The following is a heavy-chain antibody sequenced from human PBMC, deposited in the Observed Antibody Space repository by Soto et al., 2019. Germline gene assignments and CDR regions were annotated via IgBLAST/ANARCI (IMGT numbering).Heavy chain of an antibody. V-gene: IGHV1-18*01. CDR1: GYTFTSYG. CDR3: ARVVSPVGAPYYYYGMDV. CDR2: ISAYNGNT. Sequence: GASVKVSCKASGYTFTSYGISWVRQAPGQGLEWMGWISAYNGNTNYAQKLQGRVTMTTDTATSTAYMELRSLRSDDTAVYYCARVVSPVGAPYYYYGMDVWGQGTTVTVSS. J-gene: IGHJ6*02.